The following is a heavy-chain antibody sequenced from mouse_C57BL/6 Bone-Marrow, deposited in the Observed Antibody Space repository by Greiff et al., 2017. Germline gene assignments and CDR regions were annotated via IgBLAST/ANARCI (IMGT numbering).Heavy chain of an antibody. V-gene: IGHV1-42*01. CDR2: INPSTGGT. CDR3: ARWTGWYFDV. J-gene: IGHJ1*03. Sequence: VQLQQSGPELVKPGASVKISCKASGYSFTGYYMNWVKQSPEKSLEWIGEINPSTGGTTYNQKFKAKATLTVDKSSSTAYMQLKSLTSEDSAVYYCARWTGWYFDVWDTGPTVTVSS. CDR1: GYSFTGYY.